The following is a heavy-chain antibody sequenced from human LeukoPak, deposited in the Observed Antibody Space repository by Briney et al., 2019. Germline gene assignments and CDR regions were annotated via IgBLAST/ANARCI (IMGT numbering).Heavy chain of an antibody. D-gene: IGHD4-17*01. V-gene: IGHV4-59*06. J-gene: IGHJ4*02. CDR3: AGDRHDYGVNFDY. CDR1: GGSISSYY. CDR2: IYYSGST. Sequence: SETLSLTCTVSGGSISSYYWSWIRQHPGKGLEWIGYIYYSGSTYYNPSLKSRITMSVDTSKNQFPLRLSSVTAADTAVYYCAGDRHDYGVNFDYWGQGTLVTVSS.